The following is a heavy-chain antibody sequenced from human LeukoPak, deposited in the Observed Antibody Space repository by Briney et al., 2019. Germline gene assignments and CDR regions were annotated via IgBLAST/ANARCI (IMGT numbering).Heavy chain of an antibody. D-gene: IGHD3-3*01. CDR1: GGSFSGYY. V-gene: IGHV4-34*01. Sequence: SETLSLTCAVYGGSFSGYYWSWIRQPPGKGLEWIGEINHRGSTNYNPSLKSRVTISVDTSKNQFSLKLSSVTAADTAVYYCARFPHYDFWSGYYQESFYYGMDVWGQGTPVTVSS. CDR2: INHRGST. J-gene: IGHJ6*02. CDR3: ARFPHYDFWSGYYQESFYYGMDV.